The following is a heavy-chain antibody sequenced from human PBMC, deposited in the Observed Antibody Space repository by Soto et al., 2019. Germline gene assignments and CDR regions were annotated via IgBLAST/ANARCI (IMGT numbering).Heavy chain of an antibody. CDR3: AKHKGVFNWATSYFDY. V-gene: IGHV3-30*18. D-gene: IGHD1-1*01. CDR1: GFTFSNYA. Sequence: PGSSLRLSCAASGFTFSNYALHWVLQAPGKGLEWVALTSYDGNNEYYTDSVKGRFTISRDNSKNTLFLQMNSPRPEDTAVYYCAKHKGVFNWATSYFDYWGQGALVTVSS. J-gene: IGHJ4*02. CDR2: TSYDGNNE.